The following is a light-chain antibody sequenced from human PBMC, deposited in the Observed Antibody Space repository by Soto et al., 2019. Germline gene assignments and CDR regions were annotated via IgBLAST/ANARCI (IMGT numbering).Light chain of an antibody. CDR1: QSISSW. V-gene: IGKV1-5*01. CDR2: DAS. Sequence: DIQMTQSPSTLSASVGDRVTITCRASQSISSWLACYQQKPGKAPKLLIYDASSLENGVPSRFRGSGSGTEFILTISSLQPEDFATYYCQQYNSWWTFGQGTKLEIK. J-gene: IGKJ1*01. CDR3: QQYNSWWT.